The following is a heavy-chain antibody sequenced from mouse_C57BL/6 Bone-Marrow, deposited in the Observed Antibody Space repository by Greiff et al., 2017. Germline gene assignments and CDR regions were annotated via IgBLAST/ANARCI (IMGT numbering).Heavy chain of an antibody. CDR2: FYPGSGSI. D-gene: IGHD1-1*01. J-gene: IGHJ3*01. CDR3: ARHEDNYGTGGGFAY. V-gene: IGHV1-62-2*01. CDR1: GYTFTEYT. Sequence: QVHVKQSGAELVKPGASVKLSCKASGYTFTEYTIHWVKQRSGQGLEWIGWFYPGSGSIKYNEKFKDKATLTADKSSSTVYMELSRLTSEDSAVYFCARHEDNYGTGGGFAYWGQGTLVTVSA.